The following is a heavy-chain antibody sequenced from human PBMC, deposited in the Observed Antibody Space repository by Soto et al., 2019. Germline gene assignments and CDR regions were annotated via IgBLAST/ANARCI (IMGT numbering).Heavy chain of an antibody. Sequence: GGSLRLSCTASGFTFGDYAMSWFRQAPGKGLEWVGFIRSKAYGGTTEYAASVKGRFTISRDDSKSIAYLQMNSLKTEDTAVYYCTRGPFYDILTGYYTYWGQGTLVTVSS. D-gene: IGHD3-9*01. CDR3: TRGPFYDILTGYYTY. CDR1: GFTFGDYA. V-gene: IGHV3-49*03. CDR2: IRSKAYGGTT. J-gene: IGHJ4*02.